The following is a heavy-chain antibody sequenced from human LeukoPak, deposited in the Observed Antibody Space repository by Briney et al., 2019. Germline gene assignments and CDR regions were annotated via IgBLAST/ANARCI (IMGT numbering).Heavy chain of an antibody. CDR1: GGTFSSYA. D-gene: IGHD4-23*01. Sequence: SVKVSCEASGGTFSSYAISWVRQAPGQGLEWMGGIIPIFGTANYAQKFQGRVTITTDESTSTAYMELSSLRSEDTAVYYCARFIGGNRRYFDYWGQGTLVTVSS. J-gene: IGHJ4*02. V-gene: IGHV1-69*05. CDR2: IIPIFGTA. CDR3: ARFIGGNRRYFDY.